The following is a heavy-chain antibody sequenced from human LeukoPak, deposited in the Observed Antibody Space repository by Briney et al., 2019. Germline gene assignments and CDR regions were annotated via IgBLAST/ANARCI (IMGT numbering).Heavy chain of an antibody. CDR3: ARERDGYNFRAFDI. D-gene: IGHD5-24*01. CDR1: GGSISSYY. Sequence: SETLSLTCAVYGGSISSYYWSWIRQPPGKGLEWIGYIYYSGSTNYNPSLKSRVTISVDTSKNQFSLKLSSVTAADTAVYYCARERDGYNFRAFDIWGQGTMVTVSS. J-gene: IGHJ3*02. V-gene: IGHV4-59*01. CDR2: IYYSGST.